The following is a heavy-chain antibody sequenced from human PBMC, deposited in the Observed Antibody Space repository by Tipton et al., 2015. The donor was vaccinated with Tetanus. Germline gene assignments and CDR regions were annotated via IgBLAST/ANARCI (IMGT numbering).Heavy chain of an antibody. Sequence: SLRLSCAASGFTFSSYAMSWVRQAPGKGLEWVSAISGSGGSTYYADSVKGRFTISRDNSKNTLYLQMNSLRAEDTAVYYCAKDRRAHDIYCGGDCYPRAWGQGTLVTVSS. J-gene: IGHJ4*02. CDR1: GFTFSSYA. D-gene: IGHD2-21*02. V-gene: IGHV3-23*01. CDR2: ISGSGGST. CDR3: AKDRRAHDIYCGGDCYPRA.